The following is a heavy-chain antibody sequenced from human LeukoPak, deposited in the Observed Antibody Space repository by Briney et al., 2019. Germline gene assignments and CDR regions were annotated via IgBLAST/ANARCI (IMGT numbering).Heavy chain of an antibody. Sequence: SETLSLTCAVYGGSFSGYYWSWIRQPPGKGQEWIGEINHSGSTNYNPSLKSRVTISVDTSKNQFSLKLSSVTAADTAVYYCARGRGYDFWSGPLDYWGQGTLVTVSS. CDR2: INHSGST. D-gene: IGHD3-3*01. V-gene: IGHV4-34*01. CDR3: ARGRGYDFWSGPLDY. CDR1: GGSFSGYY. J-gene: IGHJ4*02.